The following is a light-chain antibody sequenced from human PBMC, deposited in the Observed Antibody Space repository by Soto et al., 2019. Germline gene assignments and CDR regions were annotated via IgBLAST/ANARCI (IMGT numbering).Light chain of an antibody. V-gene: IGLV2-14*01. CDR1: SSDVGGYNY. CDR3: TSSTSGSLYV. J-gene: IGLJ1*01. CDR2: NVS. Sequence: QSALTKSASVSGSPGQSITISCTGTSSDVGGYNYVSWYQQFPGKVPKLLIYNVSNRPSGVSNRFSGSKSGNTASLTISGLQAEDEADYFCTSSTSGSLYVFGTGTKLTVL.